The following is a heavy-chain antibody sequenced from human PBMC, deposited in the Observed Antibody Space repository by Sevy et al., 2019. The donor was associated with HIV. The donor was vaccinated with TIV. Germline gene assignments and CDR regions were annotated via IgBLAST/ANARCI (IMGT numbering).Heavy chain of an antibody. CDR3: VRESSHDFWSGYWGYLDY. CDR2: IWYDGSNI. CDR1: GFTFSNHG. D-gene: IGHD3-3*01. V-gene: IGHV3-33*01. J-gene: IGHJ4*02. Sequence: GGSLRLSCTASGFTFSNHGMHWVRQAPGKGPEWVAIIWYDGSNIYYADSAKGRFTISRDTSRNKLYLQMYDLRPDDTAVYYCVRESSHDFWSGYWGYLDYWGQGTLVTVSS.